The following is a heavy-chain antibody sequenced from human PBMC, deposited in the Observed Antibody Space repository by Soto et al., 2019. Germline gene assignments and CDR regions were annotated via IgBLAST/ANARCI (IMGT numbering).Heavy chain of an antibody. CDR3: ARQGFYCSGGSCYDITYYYYGMDV. Sequence: PSETLSLTCTVSGGSISSSSYYWGWIRQPPGKGLEWIGSIYYSGSTYYNPSLKSRVTISVDTSKNQFSLKLSSVTAADTAVYCCARQGFYCSGGSCYDITYYYYGMDVWGQGTTVTSP. J-gene: IGHJ6*02. D-gene: IGHD2-15*01. CDR2: IYYSGST. V-gene: IGHV4-39*01. CDR1: GGSISSSSYY.